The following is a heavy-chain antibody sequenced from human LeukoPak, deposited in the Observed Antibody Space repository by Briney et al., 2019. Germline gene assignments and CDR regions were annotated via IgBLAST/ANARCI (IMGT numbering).Heavy chain of an antibody. V-gene: IGHV3-7*01. CDR3: VRESRPGGAMGLYHNLDY. CDR1: GFTLSDFW. CDR2: IKEDGTEK. Sequence: GGSLRLSCAGSGFTLSDFWMTWVRQTPGKGLEWVANIKEDGTEKNLVDSVKGRFTISRDNTKNLLFLEMNNLRGDDTAIYYCVRESRPGGAMGLYHNLDYWGQGTLVAVSS. D-gene: IGHD1-1*01. J-gene: IGHJ4*02.